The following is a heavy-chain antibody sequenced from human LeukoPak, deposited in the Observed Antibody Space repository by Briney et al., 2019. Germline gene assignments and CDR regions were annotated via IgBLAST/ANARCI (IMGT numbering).Heavy chain of an antibody. CDR2: ISAYNGNT. CDR3: ARDQTVTTRPPYYYYYGMDV. Sequence: ASVKVSCKASGYTFTSYGISWVRQAPGQGLEWMGWISAYNGNTNYAQKLQGRVTMTTDTSTSTAYMELRSLRSDDTAMYYCARDQTVTTRPPYYYYYGMDVWGQGTTVTVSS. J-gene: IGHJ6*02. CDR1: GYTFTSYG. V-gene: IGHV1-18*01. D-gene: IGHD4-17*01.